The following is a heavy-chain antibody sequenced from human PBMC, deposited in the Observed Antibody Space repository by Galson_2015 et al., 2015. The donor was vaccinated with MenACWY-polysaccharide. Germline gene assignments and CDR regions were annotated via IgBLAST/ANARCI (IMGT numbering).Heavy chain of an antibody. D-gene: IGHD2-2*01. CDR3: ARHDQYAGSSLNS. CDR1: DGSITINTYY. V-gene: IGHV4-39*01. Sequence: TLSLTCTVFDGSITINTYYWGWIRQPPGKGLEWIGSIYISGTTYYTPSLRTRVSMSIDTSKNQFSLKLTPVTAADTAVYYCARHDQYAGSSLNSWGQGTLVTVSS. CDR2: IYISGTT. J-gene: IGHJ4*02.